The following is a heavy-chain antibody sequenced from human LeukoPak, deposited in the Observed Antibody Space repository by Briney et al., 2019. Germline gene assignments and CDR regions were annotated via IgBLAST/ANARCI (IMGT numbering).Heavy chain of an antibody. V-gene: IGHV1-18*01. D-gene: IGHD3-10*01. J-gene: IGHJ4*02. CDR2: ISAYNGNT. Sequence: ASVKVSCKASGYTFTSYGISWVRQAPGQGLEWMGWISAYNGNTNYAQKLQGRVTMTTDTSTSTAYMELRSLRSDDTAVYYCARDPRAHDYYGSGSYDYWGQGTLVTVSS. CDR1: GYTFTSYG. CDR3: ARDPRAHDYYGSGSYDY.